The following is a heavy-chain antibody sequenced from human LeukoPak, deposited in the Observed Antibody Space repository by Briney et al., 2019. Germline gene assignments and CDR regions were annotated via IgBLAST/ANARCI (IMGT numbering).Heavy chain of an antibody. V-gene: IGHV3-9*01. D-gene: IGHD3-16*01. CDR3: ARNDYHDGFDI. Sequence: GRSLRLSCAASGFTFDDYAMHWVRQAPGKGLEWVSGISWNSGSIGYADSVKGRFTISRDNAKNSLYLQMNSLRAEDTAVYYCARNDYHDGFDIWGQGTMVTVSS. CDR1: GFTFDDYA. J-gene: IGHJ3*02. CDR2: ISWNSGSI.